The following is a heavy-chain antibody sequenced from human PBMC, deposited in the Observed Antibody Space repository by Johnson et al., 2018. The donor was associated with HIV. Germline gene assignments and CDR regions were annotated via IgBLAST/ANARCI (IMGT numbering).Heavy chain of an antibody. CDR2: ISGSGGST. CDR3: AKDMGGCSGGSCYLKGAFDI. J-gene: IGHJ3*02. CDR1: GFTFSSYA. D-gene: IGHD2-15*01. Sequence: VQLVESGGGLVQPGGSLRLSCAASGFTFSSYAMSWVRQAPGKGLEWVSAISGSGGSTYYADSVKGRFTISRDNSKNTLYLQMNSLRAEDTAVYYCAKDMGGCSGGSCYLKGAFDIWGQGTMVTVSS. V-gene: IGHV3-23*04.